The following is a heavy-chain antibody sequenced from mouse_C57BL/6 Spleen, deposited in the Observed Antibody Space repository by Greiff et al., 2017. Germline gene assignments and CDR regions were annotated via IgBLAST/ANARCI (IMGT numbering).Heavy chain of an antibody. CDR2: ISSGSSTI. D-gene: IGHD1-1*01. CDR1: GFTFSDYG. CDR3: AAYYYGSSLYYAMDY. Sequence: EVKLVESGGGLVKPGGSLKLSCAASGFTFSDYGMHWVRQAPEKGLEWVAYISSGSSTIYYADTVKGRFTISRDNAKNTLFLQMTSLRSEDTAMYYCAAYYYGSSLYYAMDYWGQGTSVTVSS. V-gene: IGHV5-17*01. J-gene: IGHJ4*01.